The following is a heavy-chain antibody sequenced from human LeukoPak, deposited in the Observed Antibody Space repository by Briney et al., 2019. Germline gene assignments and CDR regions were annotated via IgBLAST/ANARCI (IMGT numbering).Heavy chain of an antibody. J-gene: IGHJ4*02. D-gene: IGHD3-9*01. CDR2: IWYDGSNK. CDR3: ARDGGFFDWYFDY. V-gene: IGHV3-33*01. Sequence: PGRSLRLSCAASGFTFSSYGMHWVRQAPGKGLEWVAVIWYDGSNKYYADSVKGRFTISRDNSKNTRYLQMNSLRAEDTAVYYCARDGGFFDWYFDYWGQGTLVTVSS. CDR1: GFTFSSYG.